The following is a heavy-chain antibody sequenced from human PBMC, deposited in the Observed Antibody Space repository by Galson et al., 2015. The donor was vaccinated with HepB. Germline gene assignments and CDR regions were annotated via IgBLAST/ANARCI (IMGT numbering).Heavy chain of an antibody. Sequence: SLRLSCAASGFTFSVYTMNWVHQAPGKGLEWVSAIRGSGTGTYYADSVKGRFTISRDDSKNTLFLQLNSLRAEDTAIYYCAKDSGLGGEDYWGQGILVTVSS. V-gene: IGHV3-23*01. J-gene: IGHJ4*02. CDR1: GFTFSVYT. D-gene: IGHD3-16*01. CDR2: IRGSGTGT. CDR3: AKDSGLGGEDY.